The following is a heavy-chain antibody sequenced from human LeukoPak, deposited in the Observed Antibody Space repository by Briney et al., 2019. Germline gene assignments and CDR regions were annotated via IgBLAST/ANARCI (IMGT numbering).Heavy chain of an antibody. CDR2: IYYSGST. Sequence: SETLSLTCTVSGGSINSYYWSWIRQTPGKGLEWIGYIYYSGSTSYTPTLKSRVTISLDTSKNQFSLKLSFVTAADTAVYYCAKRKVGSSFDYWGQGTLVTVSS. CDR3: AKRKVGSSFDY. V-gene: IGHV4-59*03. CDR1: GGSINSYY. J-gene: IGHJ4*02. D-gene: IGHD1-26*01.